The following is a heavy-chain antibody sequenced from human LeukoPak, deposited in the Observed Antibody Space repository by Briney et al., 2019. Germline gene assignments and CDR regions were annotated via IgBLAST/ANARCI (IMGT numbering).Heavy chain of an antibody. CDR3: ARVAYCSSTSCYGYYYYMDV. CDR1: GYTFTVYY. V-gene: IGHV1-2*02. CDR2: INPNSGGT. Sequence: AAVRVSCTASGYTFTVYYMHWVRQAPGQRVEWMGWINPNSGGTNYTQKFQGRVTMTRDTSISTAYMELSRLRSDDTAVYYCARVAYCSSTSCYGYYYYMDVWGKGTTVTVSS. J-gene: IGHJ6*03. D-gene: IGHD2-2*01.